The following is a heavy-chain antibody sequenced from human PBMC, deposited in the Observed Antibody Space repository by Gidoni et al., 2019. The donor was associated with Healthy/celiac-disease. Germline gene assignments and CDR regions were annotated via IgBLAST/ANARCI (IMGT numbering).Heavy chain of an antibody. CDR3: ASQRLTGTHQYYYYGMDV. Sequence: QVQLVQSGAAVKKPGSSVTVSCKASGGPFSSYAISWVRQAPGQGLEWMGRIIPILGIANYAQKFQGRVTITTDKSTSTAYMELSSLRSEDTAVYYCASQRLTGTHQYYYYGMDVWGQGTTVTVSS. J-gene: IGHJ6*02. CDR1: GGPFSSYA. D-gene: IGHD1-7*01. V-gene: IGHV1-69*04. CDR2: IIPILGIA.